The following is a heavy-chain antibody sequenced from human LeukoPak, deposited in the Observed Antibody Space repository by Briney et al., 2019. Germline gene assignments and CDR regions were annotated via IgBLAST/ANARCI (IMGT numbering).Heavy chain of an antibody. CDR1: GFTFDDYG. D-gene: IGHD3-3*01. V-gene: IGHV3-20*04. CDR2: INWNGGST. Sequence: PGGSLRLSCAASGFTFDDYGMSWVRQAPGKGLEWVSGINWNGGSTGYADSVKGRFTIPRDNAKNSLYLQMNSLRAEDTALYYCARDLVPEYYDFWSGYSVDAFDIWGQGTMVTVSS. J-gene: IGHJ3*02. CDR3: ARDLVPEYYDFWSGYSVDAFDI.